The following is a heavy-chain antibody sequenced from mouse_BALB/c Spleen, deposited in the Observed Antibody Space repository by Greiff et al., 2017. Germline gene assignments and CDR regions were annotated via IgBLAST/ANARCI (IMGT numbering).Heavy chain of an antibody. CDR1: GFAFSSYD. D-gene: IGHD1-1*01. J-gene: IGHJ3*01. CDR2: ISSGGGST. CDR3: ARHTRGYYYGSPFAY. Sequence: EVQGVESGGGLVKPGGSLKLSCAASGFAFSSYDMSWVRQTPEKRLEWVAYISSGGGSTYYPDTVKGRFTISRDNAKNTLYLQMSSLKSEDTAMYYCARHTRGYYYGSPFAYWGQGTLVTVSA. V-gene: IGHV5-12-1*01.